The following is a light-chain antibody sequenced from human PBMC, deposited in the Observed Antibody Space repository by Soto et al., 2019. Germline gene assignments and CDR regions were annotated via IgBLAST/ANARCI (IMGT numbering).Light chain of an antibody. CDR3: QQRSNWLLT. J-gene: IGKJ4*01. CDR2: DAS. V-gene: IGKV3-11*01. CDR1: QSVSSY. Sequence: EIVLTQSPATLSLSPGERATLSCRASQSVSSYLVWYQHKPGQAPRLLIYDASNRATGIPARFSGSGSGTDFILTISSLEPEDFAAYYCQQRSNWLLTFGGGIKVEIK.